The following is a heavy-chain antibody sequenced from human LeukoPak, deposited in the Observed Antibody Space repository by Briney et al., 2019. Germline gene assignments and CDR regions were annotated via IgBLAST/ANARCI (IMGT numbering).Heavy chain of an antibody. D-gene: IGHD2-21*02. CDR1: GFTFSNAW. CDR2: IKSKTDGRTT. CDR3: TRSTLVVTAMGY. J-gene: IGHJ4*02. V-gene: IGHV3-15*01. Sequence: GGSLRLSCAASGFTFSNAWVSWVRQAPGKGLEWVGRIKSKTDGRTTDYAAPVKGRFTISRDDSNNTPYLQMNSLKTDDTAVYYCTRSTLVVTAMGYWGQGTLVTVSS.